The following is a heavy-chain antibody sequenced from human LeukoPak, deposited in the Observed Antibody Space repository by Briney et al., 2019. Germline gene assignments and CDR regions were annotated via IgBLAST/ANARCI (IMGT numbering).Heavy chain of an antibody. CDR1: EFAFRDYW. J-gene: IGHJ4*02. Sequence: GGSLRLSCAASEFAFRDYWMAWVRQAPGKGMEWVANIKEDGTKKNYADSVKGRFTISRDNAKNSLYLQMGSLRAEDTAVYYCARFSGRNWGQGTLVTVSS. D-gene: IGHD2-15*01. V-gene: IGHV3-7*01. CDR3: ARFSGRN. CDR2: IKEDGTKK.